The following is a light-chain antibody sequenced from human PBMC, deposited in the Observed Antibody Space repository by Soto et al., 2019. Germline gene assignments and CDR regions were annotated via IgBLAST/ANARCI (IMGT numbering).Light chain of an antibody. Sequence: DTQMTQSSSYVSASVEDRFTITCRASQNTRDWVAWYQQKPGQAPKLLIYDVSKLFPGVPSRFSLSGSGREFALTSSGLQPNDLATYFCQKYECYRWRFGHVLKVDI. CDR1: QNTRDW. CDR3: QKYECYRWR. J-gene: IGKJ1*01. CDR2: DVS. V-gene: IGKV1-5*01.